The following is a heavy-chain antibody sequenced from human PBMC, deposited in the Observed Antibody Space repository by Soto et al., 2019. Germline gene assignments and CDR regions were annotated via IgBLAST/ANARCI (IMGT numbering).Heavy chain of an antibody. J-gene: IGHJ4*02. CDR1: GGSISSYY. D-gene: IGHD1-1*01. V-gene: IGHV4-59*01. CDR2: IYYSGST. Sequence: PSETLSLTCTVSGGSISSYYWSWIRQPPGKGLEWIGYIYYSGSTKYNPSLKSRVTISVDTSKNQFSLKLSSVTAADTAVYYRARDHDRLDYWGQGTLVTAPQ. CDR3: ARDHDRLDY.